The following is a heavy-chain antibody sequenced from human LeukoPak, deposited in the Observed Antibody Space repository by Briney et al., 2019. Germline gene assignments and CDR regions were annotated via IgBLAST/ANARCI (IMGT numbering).Heavy chain of an antibody. CDR1: GFLFSSYA. CDR3: ARDRPRYYDSSGPTDAFDI. V-gene: IGHV3-23*01. Sequence: GSLRLSCAASGFLFSSYAMSWVRQAPGKGLEWVSAISGSGGSTYYADSVKGRFTISRGNSKNTLYLQMNSLRAEDTAVYYCARDRPRYYDSSGPTDAFDIWGQGTMVTVSS. D-gene: IGHD3-22*01. CDR2: ISGSGGST. J-gene: IGHJ3*02.